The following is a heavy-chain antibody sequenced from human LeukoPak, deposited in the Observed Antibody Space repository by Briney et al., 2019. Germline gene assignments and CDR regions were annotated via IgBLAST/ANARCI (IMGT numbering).Heavy chain of an antibody. CDR3: ARELETTVVIFDY. D-gene: IGHD4-23*01. V-gene: IGHV3-7*01. J-gene: IGHJ4*02. CDR1: GFTFSNYW. CDR2: IKQDGSEK. Sequence: GGSLRLSCVASGFTFSNYWMSWVRQAPGKGLEWVANIKQDGSEKYYVDSVKGRFTISRDNAKNSLYLQMNSLRAEDTAVYYCARELETTVVIFDYWGQGTLVTVSS.